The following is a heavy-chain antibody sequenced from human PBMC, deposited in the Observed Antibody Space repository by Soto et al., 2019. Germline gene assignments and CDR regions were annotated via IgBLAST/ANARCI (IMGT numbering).Heavy chain of an antibody. CDR2: ISSSSSYI. CDR1: GFTFSSYS. J-gene: IGHJ3*02. D-gene: IGHD6-19*01. Sequence: PGGSLRLSCAASGFTFSSYSMNWVRQAPGKGLEWVSSISSSSSYIYYADSVKGRFTISRDNAKNSLYLQMNSLRAEDTAVYYCARTKYSSGFEDASDIWGQGTMVTVSS. CDR3: ARTKYSSGFEDASDI. V-gene: IGHV3-21*01.